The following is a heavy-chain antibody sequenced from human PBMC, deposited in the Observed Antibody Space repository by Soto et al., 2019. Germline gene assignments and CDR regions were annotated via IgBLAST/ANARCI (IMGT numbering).Heavy chain of an antibody. CDR3: ARHNYGSGSTYFDY. CDR2: IYYSGST. V-gene: IGHV4-59*08. CDR1: GGSIRSYY. D-gene: IGHD3-10*01. J-gene: IGHJ4*02. Sequence: SETQSLTCTVSGGSIRSYYLSWIRQPPGKGLEWIGYIYYSGSTNYNPSLKSRVTISVDTSKNQFSLKLNSMTAADTAVYYCARHNYGSGSTYFDYWGQGTLVTVSS.